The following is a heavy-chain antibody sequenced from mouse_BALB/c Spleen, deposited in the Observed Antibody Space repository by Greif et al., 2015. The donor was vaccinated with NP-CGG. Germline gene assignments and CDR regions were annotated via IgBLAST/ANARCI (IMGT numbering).Heavy chain of an antibody. V-gene: IGHV5-6-5*01. D-gene: IGHD2-2*01. CDR1: GFTFSSYA. Sequence: EVKLVESGGGLVKPGGSLKLSCAASGFTFSSYAMSWVRQTPEKRLEWVASISSGGSTYYPDSVKGRFTISRDNARSILYLQMSSLRSEDTAMYYCAMIYYGYDDFDYWGQGTTLTVSP. J-gene: IGHJ2*01. CDR3: AMIYYGYDDFDY. CDR2: ISSGGST.